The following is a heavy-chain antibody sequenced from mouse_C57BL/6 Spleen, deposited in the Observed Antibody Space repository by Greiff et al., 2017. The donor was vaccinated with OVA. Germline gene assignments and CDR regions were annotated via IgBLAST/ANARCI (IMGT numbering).Heavy chain of an antibody. D-gene: IGHD2-12*01. V-gene: IGHV1-64*01. CDR2: IHPNSGST. CDR3: ARWDSRYAMDY. CDR1: GYTFTSYW. J-gene: IGHJ4*01. Sequence: QVQLQQPGAELVKPGASVKLSCKASGYTFTSYWMHWVKQRPGQGLEWIGMIHPNSGSTNYNEKFKSKATLTVDKSSSTAYMQLSSLTSEDSAVYYCARWDSRYAMDYWGQGTSVTVSS.